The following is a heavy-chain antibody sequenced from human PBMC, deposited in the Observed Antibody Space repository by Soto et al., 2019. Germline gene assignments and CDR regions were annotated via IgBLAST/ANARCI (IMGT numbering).Heavy chain of an antibody. V-gene: IGHV3-49*03. J-gene: IGHJ4*02. Sequence: GGSLRLSCTASGFTFGDYAMSWFRQAPGKGLEWVGFIRSKAYGGTTEYAASVKGRFTISRDDSKSIAYLQMNSLKTEDTAVYYCTRAPSYGDYDRYFDYWGQGTLVTVSS. CDR2: IRSKAYGGTT. CDR1: GFTFGDYA. D-gene: IGHD4-17*01. CDR3: TRAPSYGDYDRYFDY.